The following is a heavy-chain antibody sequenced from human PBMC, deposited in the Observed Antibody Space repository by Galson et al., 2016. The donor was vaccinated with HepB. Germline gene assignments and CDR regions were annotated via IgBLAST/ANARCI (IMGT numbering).Heavy chain of an antibody. D-gene: IGHD3-3*01. J-gene: IGHJ6*02. CDR1: GFTFSSYA. CDR3: ASQIYDFWSGYYYYYGMDV. CDR2: VSGSGGGT. Sequence: SLRLSCAASGFTFSSYAMSWVRQAPGKGLEWVSRVSGSGGGTFYADPVKGRFTISRDNSKNTLYLQMNSLRAEDTAVYYCASQIYDFWSGYYYYYGMDVWGQGTTATVSS. V-gene: IGHV3-23*01.